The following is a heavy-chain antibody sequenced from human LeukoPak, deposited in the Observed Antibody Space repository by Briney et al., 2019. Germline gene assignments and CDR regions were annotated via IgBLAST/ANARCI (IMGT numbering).Heavy chain of an antibody. CDR1: GFTFSGYW. CDR2: IKRDGSEK. J-gene: IGHJ4*02. D-gene: IGHD1-26*01. Sequence: PGGSLRLSCAASGFTFSGYWMSWVRQAPGKGLEWVANIKRDGSEKYYVDSVKGRFTISRDSAKNSLYLQMNSLRAEDTAVYYCARDSLSGSQDYWGQGTLVTVSS. CDR3: ARDSLSGSQDY. V-gene: IGHV3-7*01.